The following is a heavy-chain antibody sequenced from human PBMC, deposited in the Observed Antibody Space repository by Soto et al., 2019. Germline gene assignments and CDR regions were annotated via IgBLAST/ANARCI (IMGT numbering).Heavy chain of an antibody. Sequence: ASVKVSCKTSGYTFTTYAMHWVRQAPGQRLEWMGWINVGNAKTKYSQKFQGRVTITRATSATTAYMELSSLRFEDTAVYYCERAAYSSGWDSYFDYWGQGTLVTVSS. CDR2: INVGNAKT. V-gene: IGHV1-3*01. CDR3: ERAAYSSGWDSYFDY. J-gene: IGHJ4*02. CDR1: GYTFTTYA. D-gene: IGHD6-19*01.